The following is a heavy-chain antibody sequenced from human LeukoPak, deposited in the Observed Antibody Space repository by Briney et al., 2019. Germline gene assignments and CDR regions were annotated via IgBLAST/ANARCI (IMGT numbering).Heavy chain of an antibody. CDR3: ARGVDTAMVVNY. CDR1: GFIVSSNY. Sequence: GGSLRLSCAASGFIVSSNYMSWVRQAPGKGLEWVSVIYSGGSTYYADSVKGRFTISRDNSKNTLYLQMNSLRAEDTAVYYCARGVDTAMVVNYWGQGTLVTVSS. V-gene: IGHV3-53*01. D-gene: IGHD5-18*01. J-gene: IGHJ4*02. CDR2: IYSGGST.